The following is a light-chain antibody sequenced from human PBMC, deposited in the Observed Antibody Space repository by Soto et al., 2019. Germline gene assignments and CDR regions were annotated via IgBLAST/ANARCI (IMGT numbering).Light chain of an antibody. CDR1: QGISNY. CDR2: AAS. CDR3: QKYTNVPA. V-gene: IGKV1-27*01. Sequence: DIQMTQSPSSLSASVGDRVTITCRASQGISNYLAWYQQIPGKVPNLLISAASTLQSGVPSRFSGSGSGTDFTLIISSLQPEDVATYYCQKYTNVPAFGGGTKVEIK. J-gene: IGKJ4*01.